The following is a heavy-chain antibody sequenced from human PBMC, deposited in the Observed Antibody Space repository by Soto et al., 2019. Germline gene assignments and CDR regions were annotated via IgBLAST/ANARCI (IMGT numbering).Heavy chain of an antibody. CDR2: FGTSRKYI. V-gene: IGHV3-48*02. J-gene: IGHJ3*02. CDR3: VRESDWSFEI. Sequence: QPVGTLRLSCVSSVYTLSDYSMNCVRQSPGKCLEWVSYFGTSRKYIYYADSVRGRFTISRDDAKNSLYLQLNSLRDEDMALYYCVRESDWSFEIWGQGTMVIGS. D-gene: IGHD3-9*01. CDR1: VYTLSDYS.